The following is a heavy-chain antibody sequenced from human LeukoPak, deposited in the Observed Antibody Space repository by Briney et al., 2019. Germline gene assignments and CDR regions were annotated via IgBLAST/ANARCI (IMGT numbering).Heavy chain of an antibody. CDR2: ISYDGSNK. Sequence: GGSLRLSCAASGFTFSSYAMHWVRQAPGKGLEWVAVISYDGSNKYYADSVKGRFTISRDNSKNTLYLQMNSLRAEDTAVYYCARSGEGSPDDAFDIWGQGTMVTVSS. D-gene: IGHD5-12*01. J-gene: IGHJ3*02. CDR3: ARSGEGSPDDAFDI. CDR1: GFTFSSYA. V-gene: IGHV3-30*04.